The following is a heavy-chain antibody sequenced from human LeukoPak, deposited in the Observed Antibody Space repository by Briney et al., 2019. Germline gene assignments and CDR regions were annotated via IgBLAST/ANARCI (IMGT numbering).Heavy chain of an antibody. CDR3: ARLTTVVTPVGYFDY. CDR1: GGSISSYY. Sequence: SETLSLTCTVSGGSISSYYWSWIRQPAGKGLEWIGYIYYSGSTNYNPSLKSRVTISVDTAKNQFSLKLSSVTAADTAVYYCARLTTVVTPVGYFDYWGQGTLVTVSS. CDR2: IYYSGST. D-gene: IGHD4-23*01. V-gene: IGHV4-59*08. J-gene: IGHJ4*02.